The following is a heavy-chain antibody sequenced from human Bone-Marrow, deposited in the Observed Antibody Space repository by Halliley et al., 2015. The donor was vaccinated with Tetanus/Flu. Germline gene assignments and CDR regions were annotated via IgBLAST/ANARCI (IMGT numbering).Heavy chain of an antibody. CDR3: ARSQVVPAAIEFDY. D-gene: IGHD2-2*02. J-gene: IGHJ4*02. CDR2: NDYIGSP. V-gene: IGHV4-30-4*01. Sequence: EWIGYNDYIGSPYYNPSLKSRVTISVDTSKTQFSLKLSSVTAADTAVYYCARSQVVPAAIEFDYWGQVTLVTVSS.